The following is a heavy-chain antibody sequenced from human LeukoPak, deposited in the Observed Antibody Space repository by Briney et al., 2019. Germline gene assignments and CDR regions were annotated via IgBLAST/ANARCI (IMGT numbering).Heavy chain of an antibody. D-gene: IGHD4-23*01. CDR1: GGSVSSGSYY. CDR2: IYYSGST. Sequence: SETLSLTCTVSGGSVSSGSYYRSWIRQPPGKGLEWIGYIYYSGSTNYNPSLKSRVTISVDTSKNQFSLKLSSVTAADTAVYYCASSYGGYYFDYWGQGTLVTVSS. CDR3: ASSYGGYYFDY. V-gene: IGHV4-61*01. J-gene: IGHJ4*02.